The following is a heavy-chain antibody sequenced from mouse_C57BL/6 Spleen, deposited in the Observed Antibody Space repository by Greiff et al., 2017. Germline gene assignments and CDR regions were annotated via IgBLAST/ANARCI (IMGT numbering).Heavy chain of an antibody. J-gene: IGHJ4*01. Sequence: QVQLQQSGAELVRPGSSVKLSCKASGYTFTSYWMDWVKQRPGKGLEWIGNIYPSDSETHYNQKFKDKATLTVDKSSSTAYMQLSRLTSEDSAVYYCATYYYGISYAMDYWGQGTSVTVSS. V-gene: IGHV1-61*01. D-gene: IGHD1-1*01. CDR2: IYPSDSET. CDR1: GYTFTSYW. CDR3: ATYYYGISYAMDY.